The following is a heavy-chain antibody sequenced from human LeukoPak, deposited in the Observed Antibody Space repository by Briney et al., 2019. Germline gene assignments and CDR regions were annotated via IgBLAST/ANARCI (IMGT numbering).Heavy chain of an antibody. CDR3: ARPKNYADFDY. V-gene: IGHV3-53*01. CDR2: IYKAGDP. J-gene: IGHJ4*02. CDR1: GFTVSTNY. Sequence: GGSLRLSCAASGFTVSTNYMTWVRQAPGKGLEWVSVIYKAGDPYNADSVKGRFTISRDNAKNSLYLQMNSLRAEDTAVYYCARPKNYADFDYWGQGTLVTVSS. D-gene: IGHD2-2*01.